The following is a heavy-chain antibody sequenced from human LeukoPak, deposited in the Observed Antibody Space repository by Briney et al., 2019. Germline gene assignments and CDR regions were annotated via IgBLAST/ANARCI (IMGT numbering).Heavy chain of an antibody. V-gene: IGHV3-33*01. J-gene: IGHJ6*02. D-gene: IGHD6-19*01. CDR3: ARDTSIAVAGLSMDV. CDR2: IWYDGSNK. Sequence: PGGSLRLSCAAPGFTFSSYGMHWVRQAPGKGLEWVAVIWYDGSNKYYADSVKGRFTISRDNSKNTLYLQMNSLRAEDTAVYYCARDTSIAVAGLSMDVWGQGTTVTVSS. CDR1: GFTFSSYG.